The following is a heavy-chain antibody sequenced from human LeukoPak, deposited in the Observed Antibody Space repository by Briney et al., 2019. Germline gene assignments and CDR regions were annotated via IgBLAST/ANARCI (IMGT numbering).Heavy chain of an antibody. Sequence: PSETLSLTCAVYGGSFSGYYWSWIRQPPGKGLEWIGEINHSGSTNYNPSLKSRVTISVDTSKNQFSLKLTSVTAADTAVYYYVYGDYGVWFDPWGQGTLVTVSS. CDR3: VYGDYGVWFDP. D-gene: IGHD4-17*01. CDR1: GGSFSGYY. CDR2: INHSGST. J-gene: IGHJ5*02. V-gene: IGHV4-34*01.